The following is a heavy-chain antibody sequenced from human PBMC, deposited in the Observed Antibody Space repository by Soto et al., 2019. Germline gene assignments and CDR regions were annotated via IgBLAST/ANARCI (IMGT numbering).Heavy chain of an antibody. Sequence: ASVKVSCKASGYTFSGYYIHWLRQAPGQGLEWMGWIHPNSGGTNYAQKFQGRVTVTRDTPTSTAYMELSRLTSDDTAVYYCARSLTEGYCTITGCYTRPLYGMDVWGQGTTVTVSS. CDR3: ARSLTEGYCTITGCYTRPLYGMDV. CDR1: GYTFSGYY. V-gene: IGHV1-2*02. J-gene: IGHJ6*02. CDR2: IHPNSGGT. D-gene: IGHD2-2*02.